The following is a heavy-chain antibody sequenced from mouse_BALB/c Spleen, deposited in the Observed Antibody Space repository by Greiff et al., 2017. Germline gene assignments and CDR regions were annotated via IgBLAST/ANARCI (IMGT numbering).Heavy chain of an antibody. CDR1: GYAFSSYW. Sequence: VQLQQSGAELVRPGSSVKISCKASGYAFSSYWMNWVKQRPGQGLEWIGQIYPGDGDTNYNGKFKGKATLTADKSSSTAYMQLSSLTSEDSAVYFCARAYGRYWYFDVWGAGTTVTVSS. V-gene: IGHV1-80*01. CDR3: ARAYGRYWYFDV. D-gene: IGHD6-5*01. CDR2: IYPGDGDT. J-gene: IGHJ1*01.